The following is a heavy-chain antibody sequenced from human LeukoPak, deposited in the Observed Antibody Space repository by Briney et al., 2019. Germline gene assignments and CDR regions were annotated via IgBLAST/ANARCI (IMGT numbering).Heavy chain of an antibody. J-gene: IGHJ3*02. CDR3: ARDLRTTVIKTDAFDI. V-gene: IGHV3-21*01. CDR1: GFTFSSYS. D-gene: IGHD4-23*01. Sequence: GVSLRLSCAASGFTFSSYSMNWVRQAPGKGLEWVSSISSSSSYIYYADSVKGRFTISRDNAKNSLYLQMNSLRAEDTAVYYCARDLRTTVIKTDAFDIWGQGTMVTVSS. CDR2: ISSSSSYI.